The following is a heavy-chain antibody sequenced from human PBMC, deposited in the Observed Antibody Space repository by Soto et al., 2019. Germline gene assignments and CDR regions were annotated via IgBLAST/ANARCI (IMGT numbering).Heavy chain of an antibody. J-gene: IGHJ5*02. CDR3: TRDASRDSSARGWFDP. V-gene: IGHV3-21*01. D-gene: IGHD6-13*01. CDR1: GFTFRSFT. CDR2: ISSNSAYI. Sequence: GSQRLSCAASGFTFRSFTVNWVRQAPGKGLEWVSTISSNSAYIYYTDAPRGRFTISRDNAKNSLHLQMNSLRAEDTAVYYCTRDASRDSSARGWFDPWGPGTLVTVSS.